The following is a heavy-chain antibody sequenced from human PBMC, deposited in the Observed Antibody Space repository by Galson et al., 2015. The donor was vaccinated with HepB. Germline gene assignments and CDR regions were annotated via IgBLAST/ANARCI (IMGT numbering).Heavy chain of an antibody. J-gene: IGHJ4*02. CDR3: AKDPVLFYYDSSAGGYFDY. CDR1: GFTFSSYA. D-gene: IGHD3-22*01. V-gene: IGHV3-23*01. Sequence: SLRLSCAASGFTFSSYAMSWVRRAPGKGLEWVSAISGSAGSTYYADSVKGRFTISRDNSKNTLYLQMNTLRADDTAVYYCAKDPVLFYYDSSAGGYFDYWGQGTLVTVSS. CDR2: ISGSAGST.